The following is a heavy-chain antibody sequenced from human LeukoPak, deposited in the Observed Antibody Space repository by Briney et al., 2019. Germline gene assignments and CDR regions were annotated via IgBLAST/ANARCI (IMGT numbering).Heavy chain of an antibody. J-gene: IGHJ6*02. CDR2: IWNDGNNK. CDR1: GFTFSSFG. D-gene: IGHD6-19*01. CDR3: ARDPSIALAGATLYGMDV. V-gene: IGHV3-33*01. Sequence: GGSLRLSCAASGFTFSSFGMHWVRQAPGKGLEWVAVIWNDGNNKYYGDSVKGRSTISRDNSKNTLYLQMNSLRAEDTAVYYCARDPSIALAGATLYGMDVWGQGTTVTVS.